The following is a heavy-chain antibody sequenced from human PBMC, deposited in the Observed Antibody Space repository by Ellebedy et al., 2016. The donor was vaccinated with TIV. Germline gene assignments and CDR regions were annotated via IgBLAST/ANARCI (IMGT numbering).Heavy chain of an antibody. V-gene: IGHV3-23*01. J-gene: IGHJ4*02. D-gene: IGHD3-22*01. CDR1: RFTFRLYT. Sequence: GESLKISCAASRFTFRLYTMTWVRQAPGKGLEWVSLISGSGNTTYYADSVKGRFTISRDTSTNTVFLQMNSLRAEDMALYYCAKGGISGSRGYYYFYFDYWGQGTLVTVSS. CDR3: AKGGISGSRGYYYFYFDY. CDR2: ISGSGNTT.